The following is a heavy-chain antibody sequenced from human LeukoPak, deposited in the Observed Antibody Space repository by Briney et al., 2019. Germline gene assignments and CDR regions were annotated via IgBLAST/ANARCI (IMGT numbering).Heavy chain of an antibody. CDR3: ATLRLGELSSDY. D-gene: IGHD3-16*02. CDR2: ISYDGSNK. CDR1: GFTFSSYA. V-gene: IGHV3-30-3*01. J-gene: IGHJ4*02. Sequence: GGSLRLSCAASGFTFSSYAMHWVRQAPGKGLEWVAVISYDGSNKYYADSVKGRFTISRDNSKNTLYLQMNSLRAEDTAVYYCATLRLGELSSDYXGXGTLVTVSS.